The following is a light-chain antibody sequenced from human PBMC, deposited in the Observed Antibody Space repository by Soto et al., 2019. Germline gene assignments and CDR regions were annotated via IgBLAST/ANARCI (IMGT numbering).Light chain of an antibody. Sequence: EIVLTQSPGTLSLSPGEGATLSCRTSQSISSSYLSWFQQRPGQAPRVLIYGASNRASGIPDRFSGSGSGTDFTLTISSLEPEDFAVYYCQYYGRSPPCTFGQGTKLDIK. CDR3: QYYGRSPPCT. CDR2: GAS. CDR1: QSISSSY. V-gene: IGKV3-20*01. J-gene: IGKJ2*02.